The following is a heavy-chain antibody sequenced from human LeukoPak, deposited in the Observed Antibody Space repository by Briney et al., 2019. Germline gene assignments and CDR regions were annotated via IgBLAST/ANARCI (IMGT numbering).Heavy chain of an antibody. CDR3: ARLLRTPWGYYYYYMDV. CDR2: IDYSGST. J-gene: IGHJ6*03. V-gene: IGHV4-59*12. CDR1: GGSLSTYY. Sequence: SETLSLTCTVSGGSLSTYYWSWIRQPPGKGLEWIGYIDYSGSTNYNPSLKSRVTISVDTSKNQFSLKLSSVTAADTAVYYCARLLRTPWGYYYYYMDVWGKGTTVTVSS. D-gene: IGHD3-3*01.